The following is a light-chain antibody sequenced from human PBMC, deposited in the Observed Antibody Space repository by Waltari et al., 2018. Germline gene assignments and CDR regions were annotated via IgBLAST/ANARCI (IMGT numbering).Light chain of an antibody. V-gene: IGKV3-15*01. CDR2: GAS. CDR3: QQYSDWPYT. CDR1: QSVSSN. J-gene: IGKJ2*01. Sequence: EIVMTQSPGTLSVSPGERATLSRRASQSVSSNLAWYQQKPGQAPRLLIYGASTRATGIPARFSGSGSGTEFTLTISSLQSEDFAVYYCQQYSDWPYTFGQGTKLEIK.